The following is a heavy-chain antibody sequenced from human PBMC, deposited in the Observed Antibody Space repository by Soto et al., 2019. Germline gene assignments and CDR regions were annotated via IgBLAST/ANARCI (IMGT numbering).Heavy chain of an antibody. D-gene: IGHD5-12*01. Sequence: ASVKVSCKASGYTFSSYYMHWVRQAPGQGLEWMGVINPSGGSTTYAQKFQGRVTMTRDTSTTTFYMELSSLTSEDTAVYYCASTSVASGRFDYWGEGTLVTVSS. CDR2: INPSGGST. J-gene: IGHJ4*02. CDR3: ASTSVASGRFDY. V-gene: IGHV1-46*03. CDR1: GYTFSSYY.